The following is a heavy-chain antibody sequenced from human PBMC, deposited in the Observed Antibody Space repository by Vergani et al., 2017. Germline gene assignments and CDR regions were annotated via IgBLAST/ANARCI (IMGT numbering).Heavy chain of an antibody. J-gene: IGHJ4*02. Sequence: QVQLVQSGAEVKKPGASVKVSCKASGYTFTGYYMHWVRQAPGQGLEWMGWINTNSGGTNYAQKFQGRVTMTRYTSISTAYMELSRLRSDDTAVYYCAILDSSGYPPIDYWGQGTLVTVSS. V-gene: IGHV1-2*02. CDR1: GYTFTGYY. CDR3: AILDSSGYPPIDY. D-gene: IGHD3-22*01. CDR2: INTNSGGT.